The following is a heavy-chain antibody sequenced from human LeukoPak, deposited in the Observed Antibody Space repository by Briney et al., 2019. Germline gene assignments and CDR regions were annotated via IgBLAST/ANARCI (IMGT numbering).Heavy chain of an antibody. V-gene: IGHV3-23*01. D-gene: IGHD2-2*01. CDR3: AKDRDEYQLPFDAFDI. CDR1: GFTFSSYA. Sequence: GGSLRLSCAASGFTFSSYAMSWVRQAPGKGREWVSAISGSGGSTYYADSVKGRFTISRDNSKNTLYLQMNSLRAEDTAVYYCAKDRDEYQLPFDAFDIWGQGTMVTVSS. J-gene: IGHJ3*02. CDR2: ISGSGGST.